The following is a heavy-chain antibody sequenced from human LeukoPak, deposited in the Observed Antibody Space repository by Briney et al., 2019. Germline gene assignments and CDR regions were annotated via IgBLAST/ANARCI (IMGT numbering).Heavy chain of an antibody. D-gene: IGHD3-10*01. CDR2: ISGSGGST. V-gene: IGHV3-23*01. Sequence: LSGGSLRLSCAASGFTFSSYGMSWVRQAPGKGLEWVSAISGSGGSTYYADSVKGRFTISRDNSKNTLYLQMNSLRAEDTAVYYCAIVSKYYYAFDIWGQGTMVTVSS. J-gene: IGHJ3*02. CDR1: GFTFSSYG. CDR3: AIVSKYYYAFDI.